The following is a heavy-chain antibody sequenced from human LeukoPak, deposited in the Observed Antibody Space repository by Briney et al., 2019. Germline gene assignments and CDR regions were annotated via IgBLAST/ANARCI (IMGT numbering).Heavy chain of an antibody. J-gene: IGHJ3*02. CDR3: ARDYIAAAGRSAFDI. D-gene: IGHD6-13*01. CDR2: IYYSGST. V-gene: IGHV4-39*07. Sequence: PSETLSLTCTVSGGSISSSSYYWGWIRQPPGKGLEWIGSIYYSGSTYYNPSLKSRVTILVDTSKNQFSLKLSSVTAADTAVYYCARDYIAAAGRSAFDIWGQGTMVAVSS. CDR1: GGSISSSSYY.